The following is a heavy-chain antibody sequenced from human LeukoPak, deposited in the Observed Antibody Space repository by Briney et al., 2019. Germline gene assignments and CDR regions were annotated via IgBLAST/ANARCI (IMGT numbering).Heavy chain of an antibody. J-gene: IGHJ6*03. Sequence: SETLSLTCAVSGDSISTSNSYWGWIRRPPGKGLEWVGSIYYSGNTYYNPSLKSRVTISVDTSKNQFSLKLSSVTAADTAVYYCAGGGWLRAKNYYYYYMDVWGKGTTVTISS. D-gene: IGHD5-12*01. V-gene: IGHV4-39*07. CDR1: GDSISTSNSY. CDR2: IYYSGNT. CDR3: AGGGWLRAKNYYYYYMDV.